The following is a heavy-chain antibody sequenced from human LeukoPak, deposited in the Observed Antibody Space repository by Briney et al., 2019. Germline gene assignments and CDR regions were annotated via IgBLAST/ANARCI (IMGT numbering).Heavy chain of an antibody. V-gene: IGHV3-23*01. CDR3: ARSAITMIVVVHFDY. D-gene: IGHD3-22*01. CDR2: ISDSGDST. CDR1: GFTFRSFA. J-gene: IGHJ4*02. Sequence: GGSLRLSCAASGFTFRSFAMSWVRQAPGKGLEWVSSISDSGDSTYYADSVKGRFTISRDNSKNTLYLQMNSLRAEDTAVYYCARSAITMIVVVHFDYWGQGTLVTVSS.